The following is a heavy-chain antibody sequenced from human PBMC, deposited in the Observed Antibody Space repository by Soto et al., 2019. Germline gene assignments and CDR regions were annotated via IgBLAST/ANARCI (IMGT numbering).Heavy chain of an antibody. J-gene: IGHJ3*02. CDR3: ARAPRMAPFDI. Sequence: GGSLRLSCAASGFIFSPYGIHWVRQAPGKGLEWVGLIRNDGSDKYYAESVTGRFTISRDNSKNTVYLQMNSLRAEDTALYFCARAPRMAPFDIWGQGTMVTVSS. CDR2: IRNDGSDK. CDR1: GFIFSPYG. V-gene: IGHV3-33*01.